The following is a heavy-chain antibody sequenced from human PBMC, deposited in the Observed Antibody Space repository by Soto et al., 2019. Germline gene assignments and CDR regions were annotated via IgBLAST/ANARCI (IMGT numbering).Heavy chain of an antibody. CDR2: IYYSGST. J-gene: IGHJ3*02. Sequence: QLQLQESGPGLVKPSETLSLTCTVSGGSISSSSYYWGWIRQPPGKWLEWIGSIYYSGSTYYNPSLKSQVNIPGDTSKNQFSLQRSSVAAADTAVYYCARHSTNMGQRRGAVDIWGQGTMVTVSS. CDR1: GGSISSSSYY. V-gene: IGHV4-39*01. CDR3: ARHSTNMGQRRGAVDI.